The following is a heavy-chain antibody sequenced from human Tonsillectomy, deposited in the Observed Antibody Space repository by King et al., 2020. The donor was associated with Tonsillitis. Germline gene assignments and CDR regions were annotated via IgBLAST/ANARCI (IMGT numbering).Heavy chain of an antibody. D-gene: IGHD1-26*01. J-gene: IGHJ4*02. CDR1: GFTFSSYG. CDR2: ISYDGSNK. CDR3: AKGKHSGSYYMGAY. V-gene: IGHV3-30*18. Sequence: VQLVESGGGVVQPGRSLRLSCAASGFTFSSYGMHWVRQAPGKGLEWVAVISYDGSNKYYADSVKGRFTISRDNSKNTLYLQMNSLRSEDTAVYSRAKGKHSGSYYMGAYWGQGTLVTVSS.